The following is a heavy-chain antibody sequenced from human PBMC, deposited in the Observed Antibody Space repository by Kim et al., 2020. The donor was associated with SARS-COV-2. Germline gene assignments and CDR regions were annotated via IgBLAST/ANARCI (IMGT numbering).Heavy chain of an antibody. Sequence: ASVKVSCKASGYTFTGYYMHWVRQAPGQGLEWMGWINPNSGGTNYAQKFQGWVTMTRDTSISTAYMELSRLSSDDTAVYYCARGDSSGYRLYYYGMDVWGQGTTVTVSS. J-gene: IGHJ6*02. CDR3: ARGDSSGYRLYYYGMDV. V-gene: IGHV1-2*04. CDR2: INPNSGGT. CDR1: GYTFTGYY. D-gene: IGHD3-22*01.